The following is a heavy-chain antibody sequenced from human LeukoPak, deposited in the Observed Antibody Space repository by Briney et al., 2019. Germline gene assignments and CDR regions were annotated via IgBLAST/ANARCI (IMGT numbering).Heavy chain of an antibody. V-gene: IGHV3-23*01. Sequence: PGGSLRLSCAASGFTFSTYAMSWVRQAPGKGLEWVSAINSGGSSYYSNSLKGRVTISRDNSKKTLFLQMNSMRADDTAVYYCGKDWPSEWQQLPDYDSFDIWGQGTMVTVSS. CDR2: INSGGSS. CDR3: GKDWPSEWQQLPDYDSFDI. D-gene: IGHD6-13*01. J-gene: IGHJ3*02. CDR1: GFTFSTYA.